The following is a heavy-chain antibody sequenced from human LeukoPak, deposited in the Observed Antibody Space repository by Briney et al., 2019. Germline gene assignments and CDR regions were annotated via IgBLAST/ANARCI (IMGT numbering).Heavy chain of an antibody. CDR1: GGSISSGGYY. Sequence: PSQTLSLTCTVSGGSISSGGYYWSWIRQHPGKGLEWIGYIYYSGSTYYNPSLKSRVTISVDTSKNQFSLKLSSVTAADTAVYYCARLYDYVWGSYRPVDYWGQGTLVTVSS. J-gene: IGHJ4*02. V-gene: IGHV4-31*03. D-gene: IGHD3-16*02. CDR3: ARLYDYVWGSYRPVDY. CDR2: IYYSGST.